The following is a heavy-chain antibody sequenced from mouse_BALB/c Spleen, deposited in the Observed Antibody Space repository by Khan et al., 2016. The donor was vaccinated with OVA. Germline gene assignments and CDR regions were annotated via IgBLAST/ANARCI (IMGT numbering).Heavy chain of an antibody. D-gene: IGHD1-1*01. J-gene: IGHJ3*01. CDR3: AAVGSYYVWFVY. CDR1: GYTFTSYV. Sequence: IQLVQSGPEVVKPGASVKMSCKASGYTFTSYVMHWVKQKPGQGLEWIGYIYPFNDATKFNEKFNGKATLTSDKSSSTAYLELSSLTSEDSAVYYGAAVGSYYVWFVYWGQGTLVTVSA. V-gene: IGHV1S136*01. CDR2: IYPFNDAT.